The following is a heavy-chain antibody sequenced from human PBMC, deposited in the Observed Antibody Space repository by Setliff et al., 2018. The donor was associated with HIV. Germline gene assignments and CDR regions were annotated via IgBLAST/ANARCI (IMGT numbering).Heavy chain of an antibody. CDR1: GESISGSSYS. Sequence: SETLSLTCTVSGESISGSSYSWGWIRQPPGKGPEWIGSITYSGSARYNPSLKSRVAISVDTSKNQFSLKLSSVTAADTAVYYCARGIAAAEGYFDYWGQGTLVTVSS. V-gene: IGHV4-39*07. D-gene: IGHD6-13*01. CDR2: ITYSGSA. J-gene: IGHJ4*02. CDR3: ARGIAAAEGYFDY.